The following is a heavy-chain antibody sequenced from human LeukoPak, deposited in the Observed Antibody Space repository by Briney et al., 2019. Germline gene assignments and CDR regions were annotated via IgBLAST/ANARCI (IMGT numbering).Heavy chain of an antibody. CDR3: VRVLPRGAVAGTGFDY. CDR1: GGSISSYY. V-gene: IGHV4-59*01. Sequence: SETLSLTCTVSGGSISSYYWSWIRQPPGKGLEWIGYIYYSGSTNYNPSLKSRVTISVDTSKNQFSLKLSSVTAADTAVYYCVRVLPRGAVAGTGFDYWGQGTLVTVSS. CDR2: IYYSGST. D-gene: IGHD6-19*01. J-gene: IGHJ4*02.